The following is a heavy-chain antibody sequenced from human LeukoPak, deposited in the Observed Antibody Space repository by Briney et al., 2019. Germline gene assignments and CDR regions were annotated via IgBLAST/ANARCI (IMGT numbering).Heavy chain of an antibody. D-gene: IGHD1-26*01. CDR2: ISGSGGNT. CDR1: GFTFGSYA. CDR3: AKEMGAAWGDAFDI. V-gene: IGHV3-23*01. J-gene: IGHJ3*02. Sequence: PGGSLRLSCVASGFTFGSYAMSWVRQAPGKGLEWVSAISGSGGNTLYADSVKGRFTISRDNSKNTLYLQMNSLRAEDTAVYYCAKEMGAAWGDAFDIWGQGTMVTVSS.